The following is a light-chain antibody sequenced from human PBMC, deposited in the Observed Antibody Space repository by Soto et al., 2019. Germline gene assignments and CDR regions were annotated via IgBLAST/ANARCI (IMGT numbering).Light chain of an antibody. Sequence: DIQMTQSPSSLSASVGDRVTITCQASQDISNYLNWYQQKPGKAPKLLIYDASNLETGVPSRFSGSGSGTDFTITISSLQPEDIPTYYCQQYDNLPLTFGGGTKVEIK. CDR2: DAS. J-gene: IGKJ4*01. V-gene: IGKV1-33*01. CDR1: QDISNY. CDR3: QQYDNLPLT.